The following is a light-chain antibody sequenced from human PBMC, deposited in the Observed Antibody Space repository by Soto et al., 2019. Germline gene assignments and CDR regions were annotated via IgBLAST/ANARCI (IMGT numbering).Light chain of an antibody. CDR2: GES. J-gene: IGKJ4*01. CDR1: QSVSSN. Sequence: EIVMTKSPATLYVSRGERASLSGSARQSVSSNLAWYQQKPGQAPRLLIYGESTRATGIPARFSGSGSGTEFTLTISSLQSEDFAVYYCQQYNNWRLTFRGETKVELK. V-gene: IGKV3-15*01. CDR3: QQYNNWRLT.